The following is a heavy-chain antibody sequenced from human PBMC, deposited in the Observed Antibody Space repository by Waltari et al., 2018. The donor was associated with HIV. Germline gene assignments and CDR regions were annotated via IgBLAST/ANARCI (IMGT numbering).Heavy chain of an antibody. CDR1: GYSISSGYY. V-gene: IGHV4-38-2*02. D-gene: IGHD2-15*01. CDR3: AREGGYHPPVDGYFDL. J-gene: IGHJ2*01. CDR2: IYHSGST. Sequence: QVQLQESGPGLVKPSETLSLTCAVSGYSISSGYYLGWIRQPPGKGLVWLGGIYHSGSTYYNPSLKSRVTISGDTSKNQFSLKLSSVTAADTAVYYCAREGGYHPPVDGYFDLWGRGTLVTVSS.